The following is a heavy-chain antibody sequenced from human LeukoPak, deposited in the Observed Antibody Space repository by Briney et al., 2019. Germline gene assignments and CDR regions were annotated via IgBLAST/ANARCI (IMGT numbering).Heavy chain of an antibody. CDR3: ARGGITGRDYFDY. CDR2: IYYSGST. D-gene: IGHD2-15*01. CDR1: GGSISSYY. V-gene: IGHV4-59*01. Sequence: PSETLSLTCTVSGGSISSYYWSWIRQPPGKGLEWIGYIYYSGSTNYNPSLKSRVTISVDTSKNQFSLKLSSVTAADTAVYYCARGGITGRDYFDYWGQGTLVTVSS. J-gene: IGHJ4*02.